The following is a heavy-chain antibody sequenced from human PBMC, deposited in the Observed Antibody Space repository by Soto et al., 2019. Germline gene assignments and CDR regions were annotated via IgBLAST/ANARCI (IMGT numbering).Heavy chain of an antibody. V-gene: IGHV4-34*01. CDR2: MSHSGGT. Sequence: SETLSLTCAVYGGFVTSGSYYWSWIRQPPGKGLEWIGEMSHSGGTHFNPSLKNRVTISVDTSKNQLNLKMSSVTAADTFLFYCARVERGTATTVVDAFDIWGPGTMVTVSS. J-gene: IGHJ3*02. CDR3: ARVERGTATTVVDAFDI. CDR1: GGFVTSGSYY. D-gene: IGHD1-1*01.